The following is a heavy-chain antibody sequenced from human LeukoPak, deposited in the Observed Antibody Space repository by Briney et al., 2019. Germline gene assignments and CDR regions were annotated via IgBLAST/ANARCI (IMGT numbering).Heavy chain of an antibody. J-gene: IGHJ4*02. V-gene: IGHV3-64D*06. CDR3: VKRSYSGTYYYDY. CDR2: ISSDGGST. CDR1: GFTFSSYA. D-gene: IGHD5-12*01. Sequence: GVSLRLSCSASGFTFSSYAMHWVRQAPGKGREYVSSISSDGGSTYYADSVKGRFTISRDNSKNTLYLQMSSLRAEDTAVFYCVKRSYSGTYYYDYWGQGTLVTVSS.